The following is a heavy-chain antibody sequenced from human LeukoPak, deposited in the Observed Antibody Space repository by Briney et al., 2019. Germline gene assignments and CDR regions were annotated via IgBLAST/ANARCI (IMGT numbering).Heavy chain of an antibody. V-gene: IGHV3-21*01. CDR2: ISSSSSYI. D-gene: IGHD3-22*01. CDR1: GFTLSRHS. CDR3: ARLTSGYSGDFDY. J-gene: IGHJ4*02. Sequence: GGSLRLSCLVSGFTLSRHSMHWVRQAPGKGLEWVSSISSSSSYIYYADSVKGRFTISRDNAKNSLYLQMNSLRAEDTAVYYCARLTSGYSGDFDYWGQGTLVTVSP.